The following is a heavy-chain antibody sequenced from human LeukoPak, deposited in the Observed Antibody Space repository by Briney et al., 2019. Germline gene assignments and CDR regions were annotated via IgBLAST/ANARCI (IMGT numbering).Heavy chain of an antibody. J-gene: IGHJ4*02. D-gene: IGHD1-26*01. CDR3: AREGAHPSTDPFDY. Sequence: GASVKVSCNASGHTFTSYGISWVRQAPGQGLEWMGWISAYNGNTNYAQKLQGRVTMTTDTSTSTAYMELRSLRSDDTAVYYCAREGAHPSTDPFDYWGQGTLVTVSS. CDR1: GHTFTSYG. CDR2: ISAYNGNT. V-gene: IGHV1-18*01.